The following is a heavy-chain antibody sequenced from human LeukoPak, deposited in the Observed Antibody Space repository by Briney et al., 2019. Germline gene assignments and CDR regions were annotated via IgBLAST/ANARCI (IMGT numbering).Heavy chain of an antibody. D-gene: IGHD3/OR15-3a*01. J-gene: IGHJ4*02. Sequence: GGSLRLSCAASGFTFSTYTMNWVRQAPGKGLEWVSSISSSSNYIYYADSVKGRFTISRHNADSSLYLQMNSLRVEDTAVYYCARDYKSPDFWAGYPPYHHDHWGQGVLVTVSS. CDR2: ISSSSNYI. CDR3: ARDYKSPDFWAGYPPYHHDH. V-gene: IGHV3-21*01. CDR1: GFTFSTYT.